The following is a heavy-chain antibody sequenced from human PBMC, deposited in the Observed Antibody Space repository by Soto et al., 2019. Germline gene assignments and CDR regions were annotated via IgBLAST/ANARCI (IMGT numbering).Heavy chain of an antibody. CDR3: ARTAGTSRYDSSGYDGGLFDY. Sequence: SETLSLTCTVSGGSISSGGYYWSWIRQHPGKGLEWIGYIYYSGSTYYNPSLKSRVTISVDTSKNQFSLKLSSVTAADTAVYYCARTAGTSRYDSSGYDGGLFDYWGQGTLVTVSS. D-gene: IGHD3-22*01. V-gene: IGHV4-31*03. CDR2: IYYSGST. J-gene: IGHJ4*02. CDR1: GGSISSGGYY.